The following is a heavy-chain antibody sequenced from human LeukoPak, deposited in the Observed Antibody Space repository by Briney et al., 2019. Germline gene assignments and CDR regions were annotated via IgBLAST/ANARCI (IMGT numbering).Heavy chain of an antibody. Sequence: ASETVSCKASGYTFTSYTMNWVRQATGQGLEWMGWINTNTGNPSYAQGFTGRFVFSLDTSVSTAYLKISSLKAEDTAVYYCASHDQWLVREKYYYGMDVWGQGTMVTVSS. J-gene: IGHJ6*02. CDR2: INTNTGNP. V-gene: IGHV7-4-1*02. CDR3: ASHDQWLVREKYYYGMDV. D-gene: IGHD6-19*01. CDR1: GYTFTSYT.